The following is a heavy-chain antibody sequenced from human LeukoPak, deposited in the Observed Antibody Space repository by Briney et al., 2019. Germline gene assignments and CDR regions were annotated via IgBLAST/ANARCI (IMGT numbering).Heavy chain of an antibody. V-gene: IGHV4-4*07. CDR2: IYTSGST. CDR3: AREREYCGGDCYSDYYYYMDV. CDR1: GGSISSYY. Sequence: SETLSLTCTVSGGSISSYYWSWIRQPAGKGLEWIGRIYTSGSTNYNHSLKSRVTMSVDTSKNQFSLKLSSVTAADTAVYYCAREREYCGGDCYSDYYYYMDVWGKGTTVTISS. D-gene: IGHD2-21*02. J-gene: IGHJ6*03.